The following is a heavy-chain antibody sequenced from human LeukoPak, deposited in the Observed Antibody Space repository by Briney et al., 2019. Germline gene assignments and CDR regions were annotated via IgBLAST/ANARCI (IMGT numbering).Heavy chain of an antibody. V-gene: IGHV3-74*01. CDR3: AKNRGANYYNYYMDV. CDR2: INSDGSRI. J-gene: IGHJ6*03. Sequence: GGSLRVSCAASGFTFGPFWMHWVRQAPGKGLEWVSHINSDGSRIIYADSVKGRFTISRDNSKNTLYLQMSSLRAEDTAVYFCAKNRGANYYNYYMDVWGKGTTVTVS. CDR1: GFTFGPFW. D-gene: IGHD4/OR15-4a*01.